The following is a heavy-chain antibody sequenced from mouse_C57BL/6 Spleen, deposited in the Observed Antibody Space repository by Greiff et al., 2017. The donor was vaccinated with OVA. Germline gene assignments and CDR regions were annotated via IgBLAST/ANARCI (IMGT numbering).Heavy chain of an antibody. CDR3: ARSYYDYDDFDY. V-gene: IGHV1-64*01. D-gene: IGHD2-4*01. CDR1: GYTFTSYW. J-gene: IGHJ2*01. CDR2: IHPNSGST. Sequence: QVQLQQSGAELVKPGASVKLSCKASGYTFTSYWMHWVKQRPGQGLEWIGMIHPNSGSTNYNEKFKSKATLTVDKSSSTAYMQLSSLTSEDSAVYYCARSYYDYDDFDYWGQGTTLTVSS.